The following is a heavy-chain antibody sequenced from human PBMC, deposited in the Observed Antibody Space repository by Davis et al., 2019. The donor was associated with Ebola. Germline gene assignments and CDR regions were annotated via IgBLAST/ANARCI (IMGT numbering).Heavy chain of an antibody. J-gene: IGHJ4*02. CDR3: ARDLGVASGPFDY. CDR2: IYHSGST. Sequence: GSLRLPCTVSGDSMSDYYWSWIRQPQGKGLEWIGYIYHSGSTNHNPSLKSRVTISLDTSKNQLYLRLRSVTAADTGVYYCARDLGVASGPFDYWGQGTLVTVSS. D-gene: IGHD5-12*01. CDR1: GDSMSDYY. V-gene: IGHV4-59*01.